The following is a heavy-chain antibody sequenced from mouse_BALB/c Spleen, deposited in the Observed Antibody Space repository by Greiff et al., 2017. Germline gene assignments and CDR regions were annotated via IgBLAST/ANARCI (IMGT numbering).Heavy chain of an antibody. CDR1: GYSITSGY. Sequence: EVQLVESGPSLVKPSQTLSLTCSVTGYSITSGYWNWIRKFPGNKLEYMGYISYSGSTDYYPSLKSRISITRDTSKNQYYLQLKSVTTEDTATYYCARHCYGSRLWYFDVWGAGTTVTVSS. CDR3: ARHCYGSRLWYFDV. D-gene: IGHD1-1*01. J-gene: IGHJ1*01. CDR2: ISYSGST. V-gene: IGHV3-8*02.